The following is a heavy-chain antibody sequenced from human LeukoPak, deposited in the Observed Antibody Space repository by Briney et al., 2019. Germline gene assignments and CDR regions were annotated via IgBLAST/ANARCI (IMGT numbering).Heavy chain of an antibody. J-gene: IGHJ6*03. V-gene: IGHV1-2*02. CDR1: GYTFTGYY. D-gene: IGHD1-26*01. CDR2: INPNSGGT. Sequence: PGGSLRLSCSVSGYTFTGYYMHWVRQAPGQGLEWMGWINPNSGGTNYAQKFQGRVTMTRDTSISTAYMELSRLRSDDTAVYYCARDESGSYSPYYYYYYMDVWGKGTTVTVSS. CDR3: ARDESGSYSPYYYYYYMDV.